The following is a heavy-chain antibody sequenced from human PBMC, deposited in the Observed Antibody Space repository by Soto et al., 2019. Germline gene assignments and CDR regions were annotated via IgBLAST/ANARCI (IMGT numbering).Heavy chain of an antibody. CDR3: ARTGDIYADS. D-gene: IGHD3-9*01. CDR2: INDSGST. CDR1: GGSVRGSD. J-gene: IGHJ4*02. V-gene: IGHV4-34*01. Sequence: LSLTCAVYGGSVRGSDWSWIRQPPGKGLEWIGEINDSGSTKYNPSLKSRVTISVDTSRNQFSLKLSSVTAADTAVYYCARTGDIYADSWGQEPLVTVPS.